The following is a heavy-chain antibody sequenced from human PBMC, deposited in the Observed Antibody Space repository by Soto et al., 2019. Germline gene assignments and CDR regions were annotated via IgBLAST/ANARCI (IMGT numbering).Heavy chain of an antibody. J-gene: IGHJ4*02. CDR3: ARDRQIAGPPYPTNFDY. V-gene: IGHV1-18*01. D-gene: IGHD6-13*01. Sequence: QVQLVQSGAEVKKPGASVKVSCKASGYTFTSYGISWVRQAPGQGLEWMGWISAYNGNTNYAQKLQGRVTMTTDTATSTAYMELRSLRSDDTAVYYCARDRQIAGPPYPTNFDYWGQGTLVTVSS. CDR1: GYTFTSYG. CDR2: ISAYNGNT.